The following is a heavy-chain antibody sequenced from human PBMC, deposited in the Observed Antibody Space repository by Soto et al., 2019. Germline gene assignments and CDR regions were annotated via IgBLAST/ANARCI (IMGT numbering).Heavy chain of an antibody. D-gene: IGHD2-21*02. J-gene: IGHJ4*02. CDR3: TKDVTGDIGADF. CDR2: INSDGNIT. Sequence: VVSLRLSCAASGFTFSSYGMHWVRPAPGKGLVWVSRINSDGNITSYADSVKGRFTISRDDSKNTLYLQMNSLRAEDTATYYCTKDVTGDIGADFWGQGTPVTVSS. CDR1: GFTFSSYG. V-gene: IGHV3-74*01.